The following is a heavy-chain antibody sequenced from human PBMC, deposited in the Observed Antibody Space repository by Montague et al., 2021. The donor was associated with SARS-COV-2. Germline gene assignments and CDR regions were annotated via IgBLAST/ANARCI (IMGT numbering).Heavy chain of an antibody. CDR3: ARENTVTTFGGPYYIDS. CDR2: IYDSGST. CDR1: GRSVRSYY. Sequence: SETLSLTCIVSGRSVRSYYWGWIRQPPGKGLEWIGYIYDSGSTNYNPSRRSRVTISVDTSKNQFSLKLSSVTAADTAVYYCARENTVTTFGGPYYIDSWGQGTLVTVSA. J-gene: IGHJ4*02. D-gene: IGHD4-17*01. V-gene: IGHV4-59*02.